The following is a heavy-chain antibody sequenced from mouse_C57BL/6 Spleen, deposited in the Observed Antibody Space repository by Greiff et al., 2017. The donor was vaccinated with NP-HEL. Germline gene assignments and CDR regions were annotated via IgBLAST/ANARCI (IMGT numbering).Heavy chain of an antibody. J-gene: IGHJ1*03. CDR3: AREGYYSYFDV. D-gene: IGHD2-2*01. V-gene: IGHV5-16*01. Sequence: EVMLVESEGGLVQPGRSMKLSCTASGFTFSDYYMAWVRQVPEKGLEWVANINYDGSSTYYLDSLKSRFIISRDNAKNILYLQMSSLKSEDTATYYCAREGYYSYFDVWGTGTTVTVSS. CDR1: GFTFSDYY. CDR2: INYDGSST.